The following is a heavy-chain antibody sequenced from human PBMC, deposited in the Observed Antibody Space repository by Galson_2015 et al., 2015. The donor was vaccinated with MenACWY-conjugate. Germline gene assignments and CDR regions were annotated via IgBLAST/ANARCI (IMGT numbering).Heavy chain of an antibody. Sequence: QSGAEVTEPGESLRISCTGSGYRFTHYWIGWVRQMPGKGLEWMGIIYPGDSDTRYSPSFQGQVTISADKSVSTAYLQWSSLKASDTAMYYCARRRAELNWFDPWGQGTLVTVSS. J-gene: IGHJ5*02. CDR2: IYPGDSDT. CDR1: GYRFTHYW. D-gene: IGHD1-1*01. CDR3: ARRRAELNWFDP. V-gene: IGHV5-51*01.